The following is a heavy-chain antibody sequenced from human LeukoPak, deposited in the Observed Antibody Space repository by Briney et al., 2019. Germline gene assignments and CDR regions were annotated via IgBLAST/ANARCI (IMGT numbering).Heavy chain of an antibody. CDR1: GFTFTNAW. CDR3: TTDLEVTMIRGVLVY. CDR2: IKSKADGETT. V-gene: IGHV3-15*01. J-gene: IGHJ4*02. D-gene: IGHD3-10*01. Sequence: PGGSLRLSCAASGFTFTNAWMTWVRQAPGKGLEWVGRIKSKADGETTDYAAPVKGRFTMSRDDSKATLYLFMNGLKAEDTAVYYCTTDLEVTMIRGVLVYWGQGALVTVSS.